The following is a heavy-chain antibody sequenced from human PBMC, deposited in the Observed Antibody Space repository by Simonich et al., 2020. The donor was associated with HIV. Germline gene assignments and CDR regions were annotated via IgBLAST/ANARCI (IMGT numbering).Heavy chain of an antibody. Sequence: QVQLQQWGAGLLKPSETLSLTCAVYGGSFSGYYWSWIRKPPGKGLEWIGEINHSGRTNYNPSLKSRVTISVDTSKNQFSLKLSSVTAADTAVYYCARGFYQRLYYFDYWGQGTLVTVSS. CDR3: ARGFYQRLYYFDY. J-gene: IGHJ4*02. CDR2: INHSGRT. V-gene: IGHV4-34*01. D-gene: IGHD2-2*01. CDR1: GGSFSGYY.